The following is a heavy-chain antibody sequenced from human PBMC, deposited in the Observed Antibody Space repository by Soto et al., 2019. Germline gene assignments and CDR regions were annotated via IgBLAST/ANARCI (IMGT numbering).Heavy chain of an antibody. Sequence: QAELVQSGAEVKKPGSSVNVSCKASGGTFASYSITWVRQDPGQRLEWMGEIIPLLKTVNYAQKFQGRVTSTGDRSTSTVYMALSRLRSDDTAVYYCARDPVDLFGYMDVWGHGTTVTVS. CDR3: ARDPVDLFGYMDV. CDR2: IIPLLKTV. J-gene: IGHJ6*02. V-gene: IGHV1-69*06. D-gene: IGHD6-25*01. CDR1: GGTFASYS.